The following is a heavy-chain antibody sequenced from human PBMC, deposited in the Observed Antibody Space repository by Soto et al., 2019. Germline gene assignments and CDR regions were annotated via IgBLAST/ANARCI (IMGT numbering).Heavy chain of an antibody. Sequence: PSETLSLTCTVSGDSVSSTYWWNWVRQPPGKGLEWIGEISHSGTTDYSPSLKSRVTISVDKSKNQFSLKLSSVTAADTAVYYCARSEAAAGDFDYWGQGALVTVSS. V-gene: IGHV4-4*02. CDR2: ISHSGTT. CDR3: ARSEAAAGDFDY. D-gene: IGHD6-13*01. CDR1: GDSVSSTYW. J-gene: IGHJ4*02.